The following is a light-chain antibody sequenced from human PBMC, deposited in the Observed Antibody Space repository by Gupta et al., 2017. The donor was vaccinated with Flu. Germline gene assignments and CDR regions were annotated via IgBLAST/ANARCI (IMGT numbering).Light chain of an antibody. CDR3: QVWDNSESV. CDR2: ADS. V-gene: IGLV3-21*02. CDR1: NMGSKS. J-gene: IGLJ2*01. Sequence: TCGGNNMGSKSVHWYQQKPGQAPVLVVYADSDRPSGIPERFSGSNSGNTATLTISRGEAGDEADYYCQVWDNSESVFGGGTKLIVL.